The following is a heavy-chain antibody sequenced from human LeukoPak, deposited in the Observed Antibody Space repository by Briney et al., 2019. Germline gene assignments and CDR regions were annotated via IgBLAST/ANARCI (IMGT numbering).Heavy chain of an antibody. CDR2: IKHDASEI. J-gene: IGHJ4*02. D-gene: IGHD2-21*02. CDR3: ATDRDNSDWQKRFDS. Sequence: PGGSLRLSCAASGFTFSSYWMNWYRQAPGKGLEWVGSIKHDASEINYVDSVRGRFTISRDNAKNSLHLQMNSLRAEDTAVYYCATDRDNSDWQKRFDSWGQGTLVTVSS. V-gene: IGHV3-7*01. CDR1: GFTFSSYW.